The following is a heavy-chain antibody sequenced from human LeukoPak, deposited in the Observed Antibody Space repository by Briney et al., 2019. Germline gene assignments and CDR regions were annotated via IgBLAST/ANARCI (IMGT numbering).Heavy chain of an antibody. Sequence: ASVKVSCKASGYTFTYRYLHWVRQAPRQALEWMGWITPFNGNTNYAQKFQDRVTITRDRSMSTAYMELSSLRSEDTAMYYCASSPHYDSRVVGYYFDYWGQGTLVTVSS. V-gene: IGHV1-45*03. D-gene: IGHD3-22*01. CDR2: ITPFNGNT. CDR3: ASSPHYDSRVVGYYFDY. CDR1: GYTFTYRY. J-gene: IGHJ4*02.